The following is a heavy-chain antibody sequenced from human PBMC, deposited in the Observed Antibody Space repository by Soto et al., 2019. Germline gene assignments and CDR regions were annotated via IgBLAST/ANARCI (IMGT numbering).Heavy chain of an antibody. CDR3: AYREGKANTGGRFDP. J-gene: IGHJ5*02. Sequence: GSGPTLVNPTQTLTLTCTLSGSSLSTSGVGVGWIRQPPGKALEWLAVIYWNDDKRYSPSMKSRLTITKDTSKNQVVLTMTNMDPVDTATYYCAYREGKANTGGRFDPWGPGTLVTVSS. CDR2: IYWNDDK. D-gene: IGHD3-16*01. CDR1: GSSLSTSGVG. V-gene: IGHV2-5*01.